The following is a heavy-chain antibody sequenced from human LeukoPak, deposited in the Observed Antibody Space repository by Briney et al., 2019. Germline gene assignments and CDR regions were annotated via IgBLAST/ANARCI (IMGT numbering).Heavy chain of an antibody. D-gene: IGHD3-3*01. CDR3: ARDREWLAPGNDY. CDR2: ISSSSSYI. V-gene: IGHV3-21*01. J-gene: IGHJ4*02. CDR1: GFTFSSYS. Sequence: GGSLRLSCAASGFTFSSYSMNWVRQAPGKGLEWVSSISSSSSYIYYADSVKGRFTISRDNAKNSLYLQMNSLRAEDTAVYYCARDREWLAPGNDYGGQETLVTVSS.